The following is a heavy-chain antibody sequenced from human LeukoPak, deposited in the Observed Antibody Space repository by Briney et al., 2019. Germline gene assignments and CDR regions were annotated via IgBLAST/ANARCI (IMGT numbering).Heavy chain of an antibody. D-gene: IGHD5-18*01. CDR1: GFTVSSNY. CDR2: IYSGGST. CDR3: ARDGQRGYSYGYDD. V-gene: IGHV3-53*01. J-gene: IGHJ4*02. Sequence: GGSLSLSCAASGFTVSSNYMSWVRQAPGKGLEWVSVIYSGGSTYYADSVKGRFTISRDNSKNTLYLQMNSLRAEDTAVYYCARDGQRGYSYGYDDWGQGTLVTVSS.